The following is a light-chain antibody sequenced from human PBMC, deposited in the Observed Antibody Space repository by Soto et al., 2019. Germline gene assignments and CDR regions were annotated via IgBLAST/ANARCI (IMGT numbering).Light chain of an antibody. CDR3: QQYNSYWT. CDR2: KAS. J-gene: IGKJ1*01. CDR1: QSISSW. Sequence: IQMTQSPFTLSASVGGKVTITCPARQSISSWLGWDQQKPGEAPKLLIYKASSLESGVPSRFSGSGSGTEFTLTISSLQPDDFATYYCQQYNSYWTFGQGTKVEIK. V-gene: IGKV1-5*03.